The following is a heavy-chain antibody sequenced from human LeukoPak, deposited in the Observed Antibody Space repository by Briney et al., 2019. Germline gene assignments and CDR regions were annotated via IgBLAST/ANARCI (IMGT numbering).Heavy chain of an antibody. V-gene: IGHV4-59*08. D-gene: IGHD2-15*01. Sequence: PSETLSLTCNVSGGSISNYYWSWIRQPPGKGLEWIGYMYHTGHTMYNSSLKSRVTMSLDTSKNHFSLRLSSVTAADTAVYYCARHPFATPFDYWGPRTLVTVSS. J-gene: IGHJ4*02. CDR3: ARHPFATPFDY. CDR2: MYHTGHT. CDR1: GGSISNYY.